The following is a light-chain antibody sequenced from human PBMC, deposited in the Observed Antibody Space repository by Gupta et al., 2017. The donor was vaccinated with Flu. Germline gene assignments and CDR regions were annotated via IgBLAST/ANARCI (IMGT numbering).Light chain of an antibody. Sequence: QKARTTCSGDAVVKHYCSCDHRMPGQATVLVLYKDKERHAGTTARVSGSSSGTTVTLTISGVQAEDEADYYCQSADYGATYPVIFGGGTTLTVL. V-gene: IGLV3-25*03. CDR2: KDK. CDR3: QSADYGATYPVI. J-gene: IGLJ2*01. CDR1: AVVKHY.